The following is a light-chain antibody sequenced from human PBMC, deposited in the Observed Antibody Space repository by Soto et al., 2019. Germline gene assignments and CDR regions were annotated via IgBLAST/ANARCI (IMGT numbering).Light chain of an antibody. Sequence: QSVLTQPPSVSGAPGQTVTISCTGSSSNIGANYDVHWYQQRPGTAPKLLIFGNNNRPSGVPDRFSGSRSATSASLTITGLQAEDEADYYCQSYDRSLSGSFFGTGTKLTVL. J-gene: IGLJ1*01. CDR3: QSYDRSLSGSF. CDR1: SSNIGANYD. V-gene: IGLV1-40*01. CDR2: GNN.